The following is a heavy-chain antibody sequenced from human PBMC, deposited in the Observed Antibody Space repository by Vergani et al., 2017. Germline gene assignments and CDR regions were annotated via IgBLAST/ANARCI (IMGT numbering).Heavy chain of an antibody. V-gene: IGHV3-30*02. D-gene: IGHD1-26*01. J-gene: IGHJ4*02. CDR2: IKFDGNIQ. Sequence: QVQLVESGGGVAQPGGSLRLSCVASGFTFSGYGMHWVRQAPGKGLEWVAFIKFDGNIQYYADSVKGRFTISRDNSKNTLYLQMNSLRAEDTAVYYCAKDDADSGSYWPEDYWGQGTLVTVSS. CDR3: AKDDADSGSYWPEDY. CDR1: GFTFSGYG.